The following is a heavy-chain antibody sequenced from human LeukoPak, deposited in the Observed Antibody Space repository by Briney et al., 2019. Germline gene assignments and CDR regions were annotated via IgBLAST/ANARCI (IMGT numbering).Heavy chain of an antibody. CDR2: ISAYNGNT. V-gene: IGHV1-18*01. J-gene: IGHJ3*02. CDR3: ARGVPDYYDSSGYDHAFDI. Sequence: ASVKVSCKASGYTFTSYGISWVRQAPGQGLEWMGWISAYNGNTNYAQKLQGRVTMTTDTSTSTAYMELRSLRSDDTAVYYCARGVPDYYDSSGYDHAFDIWGQGTMVTVSS. D-gene: IGHD3-22*01. CDR1: GYTFTSYG.